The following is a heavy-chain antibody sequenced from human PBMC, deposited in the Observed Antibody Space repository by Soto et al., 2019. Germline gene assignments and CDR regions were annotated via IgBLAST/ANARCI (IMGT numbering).Heavy chain of an antibody. CDR3: ASGASRWYPYGFDS. J-gene: IGHJ4*02. CDR1: EDTFNSYA. CDR2: IIPYYNTL. V-gene: IGHV1-69*01. D-gene: IGHD6-13*01. Sequence: QAQVVQSGAEVRKPGSSVKLSCKASEDTFNSYAIAWVRQAPGQGLEWMGGIIPYYNTLNYAQKFQDRVTITADDSTNTVYMELSSLRSDDTAVYFCASGASRWYPYGFDSWAQGTLVTVSS.